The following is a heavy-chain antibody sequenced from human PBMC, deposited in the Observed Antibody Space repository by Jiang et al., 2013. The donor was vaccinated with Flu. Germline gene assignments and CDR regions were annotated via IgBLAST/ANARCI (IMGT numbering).Heavy chain of an antibody. J-gene: IGHJ4*02. V-gene: IGHV4-39*01. CDR1: GGSISSSSHY. CDR3: ARSVTISGRYFDY. D-gene: IGHD5-24*01. CDR2: GFYSGGT. Sequence: GPGLVKPSETLSLTCSVSGGSISSSSHYWGWIRQPPGKGLEWIGSGFYSGGTYYNPSLKSRVTISVDASKNQFSLKVSSVTAADTAVYYCARSVTISGRYFDYWGQGTLVTVSS.